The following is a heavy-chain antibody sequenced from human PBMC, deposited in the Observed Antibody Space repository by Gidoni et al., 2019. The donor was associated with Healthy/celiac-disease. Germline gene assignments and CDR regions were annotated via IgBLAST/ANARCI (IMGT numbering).Heavy chain of an antibody. V-gene: IGHV1-2*02. D-gene: IGHD6-13*01. Sequence: QVQLVQSGAEVKKPVASVKVSCKASGYTFTCYYMHWVRQAPGQGLEWMGWINPNSGGTNYAQKFQGRVTMTRDTSISTAYMELSRLRSDDTAVYYCASLYSSSWYYYYYGMDVWGQGTTVTVSS. J-gene: IGHJ6*02. CDR2: INPNSGGT. CDR3: ASLYSSSWYYYYYGMDV. CDR1: GYTFTCYY.